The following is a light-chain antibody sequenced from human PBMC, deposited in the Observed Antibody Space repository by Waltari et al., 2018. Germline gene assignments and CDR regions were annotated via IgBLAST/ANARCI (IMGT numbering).Light chain of an antibody. CDR3: QQYNNWPLYT. J-gene: IGKJ2*01. CDR1: QSVSSY. Sequence: EIVLTQSPATLSLSPGERATLSCRPSQSVSSYLAWYQQKPGQAPRLLIYDASNRATGIPARFSGSGSGTDFTLTISSLQSEDFVVYYCQQYNNWPLYTFGQGTKLEI. V-gene: IGKV3-11*01. CDR2: DAS.